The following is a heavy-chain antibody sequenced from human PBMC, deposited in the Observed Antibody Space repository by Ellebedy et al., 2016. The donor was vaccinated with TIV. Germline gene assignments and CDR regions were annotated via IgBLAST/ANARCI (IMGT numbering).Heavy chain of an antibody. Sequence: ASVKVSCKVSGYTLTELSMHWVRQAPGKGLEWMGGFDPEDGETIYAQKFQGRVTMTEGTSTDTAYMELSSLRSEDTAVYYCATDVTYYYDSSDGQTFDYWGQGTLVTVSS. CDR1: GYTLTELS. V-gene: IGHV1-24*01. CDR2: FDPEDGET. J-gene: IGHJ4*02. CDR3: ATDVTYYYDSSDGQTFDY. D-gene: IGHD3-22*01.